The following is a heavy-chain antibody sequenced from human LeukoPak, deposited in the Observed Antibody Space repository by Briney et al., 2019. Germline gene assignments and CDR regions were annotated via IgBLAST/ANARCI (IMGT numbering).Heavy chain of an antibody. J-gene: IGHJ4*02. D-gene: IGHD6-19*01. CDR1: GFTFSSYG. V-gene: IGHV3-30*03. CDR2: ISYDGSNK. Sequence: GGSLRLSCAASGFTFSSYGMHWVRQAPGKGLDWVGTISYDGSNKYYADSVKGRFTISRDNSKNTLYLQMNSLRAEDTAVYYCAREKQKYSSGWYCLDYWGQGTLVTVSS. CDR3: AREKQKYSSGWYCLDY.